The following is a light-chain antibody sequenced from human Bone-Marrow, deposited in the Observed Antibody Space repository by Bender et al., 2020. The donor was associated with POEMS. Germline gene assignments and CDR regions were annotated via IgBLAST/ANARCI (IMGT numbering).Light chain of an antibody. CDR2: SSH. Sequence: QSVLTQPPSASGTPGQRVTISCSGSSSNIGSYYVYWYQQVPGTAPKLLIYSSHRRPSEVPDRFSGSRSGTSASLAISGLQSEDEADYYCAVWDDSLNGWVFGGGTKLTVL. V-gene: IGLV1-44*01. CDR3: AVWDDSLNGWV. CDR1: SSNIGSYY. J-gene: IGLJ3*02.